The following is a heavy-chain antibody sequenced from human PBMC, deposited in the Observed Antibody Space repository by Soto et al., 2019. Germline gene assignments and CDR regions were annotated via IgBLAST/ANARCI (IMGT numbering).Heavy chain of an antibody. J-gene: IGHJ6*02. D-gene: IGHD2-21*02. CDR1: GFTFSSYE. CDR3: XRPLYCGGDCYSGRYYYGMDV. Sequence: GGSLRLSCAASGFTFSSYEMNWVRQAPGKGLEWVSYISSSGSTIYYADSVKGRFTISRDNAKNSLYLQMNSLRAEDTAVYYCXRPLYCGGDCYSGRYYYGMDVWGQGTTVNVS. V-gene: IGHV3-48*03. CDR2: ISSSGSTI.